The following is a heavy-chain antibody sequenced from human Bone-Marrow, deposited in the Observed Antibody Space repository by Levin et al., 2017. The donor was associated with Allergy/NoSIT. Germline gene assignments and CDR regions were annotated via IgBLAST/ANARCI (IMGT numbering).Heavy chain of an antibody. CDR1: GFPFSTYG. V-gene: IGHV3-33*01. J-gene: IGHJ5*02. Sequence: GESLKISCAASGFPFSTYGMHWVRQAPGKGLEWVALIWDDGSNKYYADSVKGRFTISRDNSNNMLHLQMNSLRAEDTAVYYCARRPHYDAGFDPWGQGTLVTVSS. D-gene: IGHD4-17*01. CDR2: IWDDGSNK. CDR3: ARRPHYDAGFDP.